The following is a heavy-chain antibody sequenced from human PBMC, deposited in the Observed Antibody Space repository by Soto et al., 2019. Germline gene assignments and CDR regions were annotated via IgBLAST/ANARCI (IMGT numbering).Heavy chain of an antibody. V-gene: IGHV1-69*01. J-gene: IGHJ3*02. CDR1: GGTFSSYA. CDR2: IIPIFGTA. Sequence: QVQLVQSGAEVKKPGSSVKVSCKASGGTFSSYAISWVRQAPGQGLEWMGGIIPIFGTANYAQKFRGRVTITGDESTSTAYIELSSLRSEDTAVYYCAREEYSSSSGLVYAFDIWVQGTMVTVSS. D-gene: IGHD6-6*01. CDR3: AREEYSSSSGLVYAFDI.